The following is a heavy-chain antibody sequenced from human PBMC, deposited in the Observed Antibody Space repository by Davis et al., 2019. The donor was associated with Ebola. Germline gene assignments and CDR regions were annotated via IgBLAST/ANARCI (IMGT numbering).Heavy chain of an antibody. CDR2: INPNSGGT. Sequence: ASVKVSCKASGYTFTGYYMHWVRQAPGQGLEWMGWINPNSGGTNYAQKFQGWVTMTRDTSISTAYMELSRLRSDDTAVYYCARVRLKGYYYMDVWGKGTTVTVSS. CDR1: GYTFTGYY. CDR3: ARVRLKGYYYMDV. V-gene: IGHV1-2*04. D-gene: IGHD3-10*01. J-gene: IGHJ6*03.